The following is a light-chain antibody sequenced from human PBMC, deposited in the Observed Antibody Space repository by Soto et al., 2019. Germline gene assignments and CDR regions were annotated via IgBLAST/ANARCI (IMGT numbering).Light chain of an antibody. CDR2: AAY. V-gene: IGKV1-9*01. Sequence: DIQLTQSPSFLSASVGDRVTITCRASQGINNYLAWYQQKPGKAPNLLIYAAYTLQNGVPSRFSGSESGTEFTLTITNLQPEDFATYHCQQLTSYPITFGPGTKVD. CDR1: QGINNY. J-gene: IGKJ3*01. CDR3: QQLTSYPIT.